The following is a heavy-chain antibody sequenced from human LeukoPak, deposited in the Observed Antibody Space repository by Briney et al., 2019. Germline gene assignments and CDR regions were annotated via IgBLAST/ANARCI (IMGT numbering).Heavy chain of an antibody. V-gene: IGHV1-18*01. D-gene: IGHD2-2*01. Sequence: ASVKVSCKASGYTFTSYGISWVRQAPGQGLEWMGWISAYNGNTNYAQMLQGRVTMTTDTSTSTAYMELRSLRSDDTAVYYCARDILGGCSSTSCPWGWFDPWGQGTLVTVSS. CDR2: ISAYNGNT. CDR3: ARDILGGCSSTSCPWGWFDP. J-gene: IGHJ5*02. CDR1: GYTFTSYG.